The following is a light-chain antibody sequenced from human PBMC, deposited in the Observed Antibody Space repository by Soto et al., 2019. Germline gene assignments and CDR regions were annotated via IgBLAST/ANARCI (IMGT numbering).Light chain of an antibody. CDR2: GAS. Sequence: EIVLTQSPGTLSLSPGERATLSCRASQSVSSNYLAWYQQKPGQAPRLLIYGASSRATGITDRFSGSGSGTDFTLTISRLEPEDFAVYYCQQYGNSPRNFGQGTRVEIK. J-gene: IGKJ1*01. CDR1: QSVSSNY. V-gene: IGKV3-20*01. CDR3: QQYGNSPRN.